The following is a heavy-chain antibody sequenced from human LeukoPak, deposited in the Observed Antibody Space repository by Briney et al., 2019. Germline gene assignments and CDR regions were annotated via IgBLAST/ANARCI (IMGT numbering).Heavy chain of an antibody. Sequence: GESLKISCKGSGYKFASHWIVWVRQMSGKGLEWMGMVYPDDPDTRYGPSFEGQVAFSVDRSTNTAYLQWNSLKASDTAIYYCARQAGYYDFSNPHHLVRGTPGVFDIWGQGTVVAVSS. J-gene: IGHJ3*02. CDR2: VYPDDPDT. V-gene: IGHV5-51*01. CDR1: GYKFASHW. CDR3: ARQAGYYDFSNPHHLVRGTPGVFDI. D-gene: IGHD3-3*01.